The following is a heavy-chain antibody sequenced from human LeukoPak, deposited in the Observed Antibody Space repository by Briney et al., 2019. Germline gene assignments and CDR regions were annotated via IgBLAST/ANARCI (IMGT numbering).Heavy chain of an antibody. D-gene: IGHD6-13*01. CDR3: AKDAAGPEY. V-gene: IGHV3-23*01. J-gene: IGHJ4*02. Sequence: PGGSLRLSCAASGFTFSSYAMSWVRQAPGKRLEWVSAISGGGGTTYYADSVKGRFTISRDNSKNTLFLQMNSLSAEDTAVYYCAKDAAGPEYWGQGTLVAVSS. CDR2: ISGGGGTT. CDR1: GFTFSSYA.